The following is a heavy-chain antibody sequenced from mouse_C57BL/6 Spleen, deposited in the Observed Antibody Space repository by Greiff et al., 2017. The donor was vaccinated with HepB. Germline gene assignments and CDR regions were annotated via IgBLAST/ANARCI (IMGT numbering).Heavy chain of an antibody. Sequence: VQLQQSGAELARPGASVKMSCKASGYTFTSYTMHWVKQRPGQGLEWIGYINPSSGYTKYNQKFKDKATLTADKSSSTAYMQMSSLTSEGSAVYYCARDVSDGYSHFDYWGQGTTLTVSS. CDR1: GYTFTSYT. CDR2: INPSSGYT. D-gene: IGHD2-3*01. CDR3: ARDVSDGYSHFDY. V-gene: IGHV1-4*01. J-gene: IGHJ2*01.